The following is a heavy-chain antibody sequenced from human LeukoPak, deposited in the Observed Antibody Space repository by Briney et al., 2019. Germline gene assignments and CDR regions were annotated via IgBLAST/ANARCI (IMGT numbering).Heavy chain of an antibody. D-gene: IGHD4-17*01. J-gene: IGHJ6*02. CDR3: ARVGFGTVTPHYYYGMDV. V-gene: IGHV4-34*01. Sequence: PSETLSLTCAVYGGSFSGYYWSWIRQPPGKGLEWIGEINHSGSTNYNPSLKSRVTISVDTSKNQFSLKLSSVTAADTAVYYCARVGFGTVTPHYYYGMDVWGQGTTVTVSS. CDR2: INHSGST. CDR1: GGSFSGYY.